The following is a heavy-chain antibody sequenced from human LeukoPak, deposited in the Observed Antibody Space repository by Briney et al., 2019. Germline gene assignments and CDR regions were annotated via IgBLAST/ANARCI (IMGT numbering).Heavy chain of an antibody. Sequence: SVKVSCKASGGTFSSYAISWVRQAPGQGLEWMGGIIPIFGTANYAQKFQGRVTITADESTSTAYMELSSLRSEDTAVCYCARESASGYSLNWFDPWGQGTLVSVSS. CDR2: IIPIFGTA. J-gene: IGHJ5*02. CDR3: ARESASGYSLNWFDP. D-gene: IGHD5-18*01. CDR1: GGTFSSYA. V-gene: IGHV1-69*13.